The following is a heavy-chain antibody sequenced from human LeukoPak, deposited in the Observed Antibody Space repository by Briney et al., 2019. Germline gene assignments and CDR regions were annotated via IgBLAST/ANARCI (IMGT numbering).Heavy chain of an antibody. V-gene: IGHV1-69-2*01. CDR3: ARGGVLRFLEWFKNGPQYMDV. CDR2: VDPEDGET. J-gene: IGHJ6*03. CDR1: GYTFTDYY. D-gene: IGHD3-3*01. Sequence: GASVKVSCKASGYTFTDYYMHWVQQAPGKGLEWMGRVDPEDGETIYAEKFQGRVTITADTSTDTAYMELSSLRSEDTAVYYCARGGVLRFLEWFKNGPQYMDVWGKGTTVTVSS.